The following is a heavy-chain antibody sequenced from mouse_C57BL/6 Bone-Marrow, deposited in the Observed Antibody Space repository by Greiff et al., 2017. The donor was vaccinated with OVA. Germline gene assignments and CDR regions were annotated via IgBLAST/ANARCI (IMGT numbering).Heavy chain of an antibody. CDR1: GYAFSSYW. CDR3: ARSTVVATRYFDV. D-gene: IGHD1-1*01. Sequence: VQLQQSGAELVKPGASVKISCKASGYAFSSYWMNWVKQRPGKGLEWIGQIYPGDGDTNYNGKFKGKATLTADKSSSTAYMQLSSLTSEDSAVYVCARSTVVATRYFDVWGTGTTVTVSS. V-gene: IGHV1-80*01. CDR2: IYPGDGDT. J-gene: IGHJ1*03.